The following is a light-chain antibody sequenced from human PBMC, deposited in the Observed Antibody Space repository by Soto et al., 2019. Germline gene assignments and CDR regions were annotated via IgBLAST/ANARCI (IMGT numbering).Light chain of an antibody. CDR3: SSYTSSTTNVI. Sequence: QSAQTQPASVSGSPGQSITISCTGTNSDIGGYYFVSWYQQHPGKAPKLMIYDVSNRPSGISNRFSGSKSDNTASLTISGLQAEDEADYYCSSYTSSTTNVIFGGGTKLTVL. CDR2: DVS. V-gene: IGLV2-14*03. CDR1: NSDIGGYYF. J-gene: IGLJ2*01.